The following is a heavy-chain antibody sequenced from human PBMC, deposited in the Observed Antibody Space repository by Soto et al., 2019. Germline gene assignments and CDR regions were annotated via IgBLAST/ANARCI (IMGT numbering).Heavy chain of an antibody. CDR2: IYKSGTT. CDR3: AHTYSCGSVDKDFES. CDR1: GGSISTSNYY. V-gene: IGHV4-39*01. J-gene: IGHJ4*02. Sequence: PSETLSLTCTVSGGSISTSNYYWGWIRQPPGKGLEWLGSIYKSGTTYYKPSLKSRVTISVDTSKNQFSLKLRPVTVADTAVYYCAHTYSCGSVDKDFESWGLVNIVTVSS. D-gene: IGHD2-15*01.